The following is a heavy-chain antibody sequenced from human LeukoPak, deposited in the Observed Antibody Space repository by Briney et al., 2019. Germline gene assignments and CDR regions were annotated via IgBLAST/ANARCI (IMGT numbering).Heavy chain of an antibody. CDR2: IYHSGST. J-gene: IGHJ5*02. CDR3: ARSMRYYGSGSSSYNWFDP. D-gene: IGHD3-10*01. Sequence: PSGTLSLTCAVSGGCISSSNWWRWVRQPPGKGLEWIGEIYHSGSTNYNPSLKSRVTISVDKSKNQFSLKLSSVTAADTAVYYCARSMRYYGSGSSSYNWFDPWGQGTLVTVSS. V-gene: IGHV4-4*02. CDR1: GGCISSSNW.